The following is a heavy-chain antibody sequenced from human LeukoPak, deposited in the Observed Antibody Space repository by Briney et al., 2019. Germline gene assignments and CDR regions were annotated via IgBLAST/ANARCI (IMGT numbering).Heavy chain of an antibody. J-gene: IGHJ6*03. CDR2: INHSGST. Sequence: TSGTLSLTCAVYGGSFSGYYWSWIRQPPGKGLEWIGEINHSGSTNYNPSLKSRVTISVDTSKNQFSLKLSSVTAADTAVYYCARKTVYYDSSGYSHYYYYYYYMDVWGKGTTVTISS. D-gene: IGHD3-22*01. CDR1: GGSFSGYY. V-gene: IGHV4-34*01. CDR3: ARKTVYYDSSGYSHYYYYYYYMDV.